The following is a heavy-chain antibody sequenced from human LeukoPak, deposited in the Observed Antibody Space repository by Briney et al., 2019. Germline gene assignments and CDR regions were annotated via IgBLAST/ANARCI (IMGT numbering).Heavy chain of an antibody. D-gene: IGHD2-2*01. CDR2: INPNSGGT. CDR3: ARDGDIVVVPAAFDY. J-gene: IGHJ4*02. V-gene: IGHV1-2*02. CDR1: RYTFTGYY. Sequence: ASAKVSCKASRYTFTGYYMHWVRQAPGQGLEWMGWINPNSGGTNYAQKFQGRVHMTRDTHISTAYMELSRLRSDDTAVYYCARDGDIVVVPAAFDYWGQGTLVTVSS.